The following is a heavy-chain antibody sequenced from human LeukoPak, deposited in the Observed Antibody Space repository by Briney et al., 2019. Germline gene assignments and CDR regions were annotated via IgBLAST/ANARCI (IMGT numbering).Heavy chain of an antibody. Sequence: ASVKVSCKASGYTFTGYYMHWVRQAPGQGLEWMGWINPNSGDTNYAQKFQGWVTMTRDTSISTAYMELSRLRSDDTAVYYCASDYGDSPDYYYYYGMDVWGQGTTVTVSS. CDR2: INPNSGDT. CDR1: GYTFTGYY. V-gene: IGHV1-2*04. J-gene: IGHJ6*02. CDR3: ASDYGDSPDYYYYYGMDV. D-gene: IGHD4-17*01.